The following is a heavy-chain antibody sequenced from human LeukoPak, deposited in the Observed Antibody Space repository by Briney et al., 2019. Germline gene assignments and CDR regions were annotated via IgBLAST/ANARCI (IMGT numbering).Heavy chain of an antibody. Sequence: ASGTLSLTCTVSGGSISSYYWSWIRQPPGKGLEWIGYIYYSGSTNYNPSLKSRVTISVDTSKNQFSLKLSSVTAADTAVYYCAALEVAGTQGGYYYYGMDVWGQGTTVTVSS. CDR1: GGSISSYY. D-gene: IGHD6-19*01. CDR2: IYYSGST. V-gene: IGHV4-59*08. CDR3: AALEVAGTQGGYYYYGMDV. J-gene: IGHJ6*02.